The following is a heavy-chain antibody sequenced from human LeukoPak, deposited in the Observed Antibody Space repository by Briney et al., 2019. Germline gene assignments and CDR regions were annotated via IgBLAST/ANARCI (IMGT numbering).Heavy chain of an antibody. CDR3: VSNWNGDQ. J-gene: IGHJ4*02. CDR1: GFSFNNYA. D-gene: IGHD1-1*01. Sequence: GGSLRLSCAASGFSFNNYAMSWVRQAPGKGLEWVSVITYSGENTYYIDSVKGRFTVSRDNSKNTLYLQMNSLRADDTAVYYCVSNWNGDQWGQGTQVTVSS. CDR2: ITYSGENT. V-gene: IGHV3-23*01.